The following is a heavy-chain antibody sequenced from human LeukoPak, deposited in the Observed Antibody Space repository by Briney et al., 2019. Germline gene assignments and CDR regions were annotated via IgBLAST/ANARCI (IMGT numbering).Heavy chain of an antibody. V-gene: IGHV4-30-4*08. CDR2: IYYSGST. CDR3: ARDRSGYDLYY. CDR1: GGSISSGDYY. D-gene: IGHD5-12*01. Sequence: SQTLSLTCTVSGGSISSGDYYWSWIRQPPGKGLEWIGYIYYSGSTYCNPSLKSRVTISVDTSKNQFSLKLSSVTAADTAVYYCARDRSGYDLYYWGQGTLVTVSS. J-gene: IGHJ4*02.